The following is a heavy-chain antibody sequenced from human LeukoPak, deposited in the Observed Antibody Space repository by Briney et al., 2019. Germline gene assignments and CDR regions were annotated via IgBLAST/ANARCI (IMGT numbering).Heavy chain of an antibody. CDR3: ARARIRSSWYSDY. CDR1: GFTFSSYG. J-gene: IGHJ4*02. D-gene: IGHD6-13*01. CDR2: IWYDGSNK. Sequence: GGSLRLSCAASGFTFSSYGMHWVRQAPGKGLEWVAVIWYDGSNKYYADSVKGRFTISRDNSKNTLYLQMNSLRAEDTAVYYCARARIRSSWYSDYWGQGTPVTVSS. V-gene: IGHV3-33*01.